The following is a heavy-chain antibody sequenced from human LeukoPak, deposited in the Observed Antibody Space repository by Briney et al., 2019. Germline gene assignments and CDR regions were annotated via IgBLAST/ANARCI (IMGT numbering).Heavy chain of an antibody. D-gene: IGHD3-3*01. Sequence: PSETLSLTCTVSGGSISSYYWSWIRQPPGKGLEWLGYIYYSGSTNYNPSLKSRVTISVYTSKNQFSLKLSSVTAADTAVYYCARETVEYDFWSGPRGAFDIWGQGTMVTVSS. CDR2: IYYSGST. V-gene: IGHV4-59*01. CDR3: ARETVEYDFWSGPRGAFDI. J-gene: IGHJ3*02. CDR1: GGSISSYY.